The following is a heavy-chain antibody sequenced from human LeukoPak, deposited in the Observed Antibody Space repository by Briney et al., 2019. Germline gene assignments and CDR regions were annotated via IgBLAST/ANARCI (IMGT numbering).Heavy chain of an antibody. V-gene: IGHV1-8*01. Sequence: ASVKVSCKASGYAFTSYDIIWVRQASGQGLEWMGWMNPNSGHTGYAQKFQGRVTMTRTTSISTAYMELTSLTSEDSAVYYCARSIVGVRKRNDYWGQGTLVTVSS. CDR3: ARSIVGVRKRNDY. CDR2: MNPNSGHT. CDR1: GYAFTSYD. D-gene: IGHD1-26*01. J-gene: IGHJ4*02.